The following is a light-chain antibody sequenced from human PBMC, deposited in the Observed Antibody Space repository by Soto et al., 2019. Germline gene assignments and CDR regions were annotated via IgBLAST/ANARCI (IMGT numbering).Light chain of an antibody. J-gene: IGKJ4*01. CDR1: QSVSSN. V-gene: IGKV3-15*01. Sequence: EIVMTQSPATLPVSPGERATLSCRASQSVSSNLAWYQQKPGQAPRFLIYGASTRATGIPARFSGSGSGTEFTLTISSLQSEDFAVYYCQQYDNWPLTFGGETKVEIK. CDR3: QQYDNWPLT. CDR2: GAS.